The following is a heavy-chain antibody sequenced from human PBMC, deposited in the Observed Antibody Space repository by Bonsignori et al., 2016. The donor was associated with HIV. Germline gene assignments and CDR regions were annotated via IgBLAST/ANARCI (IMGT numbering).Heavy chain of an antibody. V-gene: IGHV4-34*01. J-gene: IGHJ4*02. CDR2: INHSGST. D-gene: IGHD5-18*01. CDR3: ARGRIQLWLRRYFDY. Sequence: WIRQPPGKGLEWIGEINHSGSTNYNPSLKSRVTISVDTSKNQFSLKLSSVTAADTAVYYCARGRIQLWLRRYFDYWGQGTLVTVSS.